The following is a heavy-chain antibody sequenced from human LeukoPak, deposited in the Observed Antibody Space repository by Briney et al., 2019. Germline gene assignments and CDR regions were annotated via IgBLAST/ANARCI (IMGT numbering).Heavy chain of an antibody. J-gene: IGHJ5*02. CDR2: FYTSGST. Sequence: SQTLSLTCTVSGGSISSGSYYWSWIRQPAGKGLEWIGRFYTSGSTNYNPSLKSRVTISVDTSKNQFSLKLSSVTAADTAVYYCARRKGGVVPAARGWFDPWGQGTLVTVSS. CDR1: GGSISSGSYY. CDR3: ARRKGGVVPAARGWFDP. D-gene: IGHD2-2*01. V-gene: IGHV4-61*02.